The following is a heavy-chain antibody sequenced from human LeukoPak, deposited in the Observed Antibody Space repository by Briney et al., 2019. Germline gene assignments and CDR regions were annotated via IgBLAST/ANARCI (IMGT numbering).Heavy chain of an antibody. D-gene: IGHD3-3*01. CDR2: FDPEDGET. Sequence: GASVKVSCKVSGYTLTELSMHWVRQAPGKGLEWMGGFDPEDGETIYAQKFQGRVTMTEDTSTDTAYMELSSLRSEDTAVYYCVTAHTIFIPTYYYYGMDVWGQGTTVTVSS. CDR3: VTAHTIFIPTYYYYGMDV. J-gene: IGHJ6*02. CDR1: GYTLTELS. V-gene: IGHV1-24*01.